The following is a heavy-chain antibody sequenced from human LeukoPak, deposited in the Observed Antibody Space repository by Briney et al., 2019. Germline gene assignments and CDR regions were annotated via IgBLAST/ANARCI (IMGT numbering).Heavy chain of an antibody. CDR3: ARDDDSSGYEGD. Sequence: PGGSLRLSFAASGFTFSSYTMNWVRQPPGKGLEWVSSISSSSSYKYYADSVKGRYTISRDNAKNSLYLQMSSLRVEDTAVYYCARDDDSSGYEGDWGQGTLVTVPS. J-gene: IGHJ4*02. D-gene: IGHD3-22*01. CDR2: ISSSSSYK. V-gene: IGHV3-21*06. CDR1: GFTFSSYT.